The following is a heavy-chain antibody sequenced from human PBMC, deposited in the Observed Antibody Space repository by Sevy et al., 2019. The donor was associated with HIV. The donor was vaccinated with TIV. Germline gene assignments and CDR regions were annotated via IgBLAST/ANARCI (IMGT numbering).Heavy chain of an antibody. D-gene: IGHD6-19*01. CDR3: AKDKSSGWYFDY. CDR2: VTASGDST. V-gene: IGHV3-23*01. J-gene: IGHJ4*02. CDR1: GFTFSGYT. Sequence: GSLRLSCAASGFTFSGYTMTWVRQAPGKGLEWVSAVTASGDSTYYADSVKGRFTISRDNSKNTLYLQMNSLRAEDTAVYYCAKDKSSGWYFDYWGQGTLVTVSS.